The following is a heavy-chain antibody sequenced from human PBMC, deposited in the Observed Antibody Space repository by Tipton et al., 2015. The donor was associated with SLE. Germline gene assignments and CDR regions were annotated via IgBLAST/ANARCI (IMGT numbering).Heavy chain of an antibody. Sequence: TLSLTCTVSGGSISSYYWSWIRQPPGKGLEWIGYIYTSGSTNYNPSLKSRVTMSVDTSKNQFSLKLSPVTAADTAVYYCAGDRGDADAFDIWGQGTMVTVSS. CDR3: AGDRGDADAFDI. D-gene: IGHD3-10*01. J-gene: IGHJ3*02. V-gene: IGHV4-4*08. CDR2: IYTSGST. CDR1: GGSISSYY.